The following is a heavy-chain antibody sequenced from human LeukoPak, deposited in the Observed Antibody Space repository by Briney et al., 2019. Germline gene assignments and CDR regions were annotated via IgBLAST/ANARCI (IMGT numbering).Heavy chain of an antibody. V-gene: IGHV3-21*01. CDR1: GFTFSSYS. D-gene: IGHD6-19*01. CDR3: AREAVAGTADY. Sequence: GGSLRLSCAASGFTFSSYSMNWVRQAPGKGLEWVSSISSSSSYIYYADSVEGRFTISRDNAKNSLYLQMNSLRAEDTAVYYCAREAVAGTADYWGQGTLVTVSS. J-gene: IGHJ4*02. CDR2: ISSSSSYI.